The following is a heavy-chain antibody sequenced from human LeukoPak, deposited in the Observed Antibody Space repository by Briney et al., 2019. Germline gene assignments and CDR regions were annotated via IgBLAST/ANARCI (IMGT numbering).Heavy chain of an antibody. CDR2: INHSGST. D-gene: IGHD3-10*01. Sequence: SETLSLTCAVYGGSFSGYYWSWIRQPPGKGLERIGEINHSGSTNYNPSLKSRVTISVDKSKNQFSLKLSSVTAADTAAYYCARIRGFGADYYYYYMDVWGKGTTVTVSS. J-gene: IGHJ6*03. V-gene: IGHV4-34*01. CDR1: GGSFSGYY. CDR3: ARIRGFGADYYYYYMDV.